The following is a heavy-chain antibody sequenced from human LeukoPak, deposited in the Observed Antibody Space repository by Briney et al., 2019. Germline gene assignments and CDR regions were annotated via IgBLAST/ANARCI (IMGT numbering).Heavy chain of an antibody. J-gene: IGHJ4*02. Sequence: PSETLSLTCTVSGGSISSGGYYWSWIRQHPGKGLEWIGYIYYSGSTYYNPSLESRVTISVDTSKNQFSLKLSSVTAADTAVYYCARGARTTFFDYWGQGTLVTVSS. CDR2: IYYSGST. D-gene: IGHD1-7*01. V-gene: IGHV4-31*03. CDR1: GGSISSGGYY. CDR3: ARGARTTFFDY.